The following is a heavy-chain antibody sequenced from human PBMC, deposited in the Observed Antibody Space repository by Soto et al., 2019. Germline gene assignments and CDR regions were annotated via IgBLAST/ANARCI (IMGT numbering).Heavy chain of an antibody. V-gene: IGHV4-39*01. Sequence: SETLSLTCTVSGGSISSSSYYWGWIRQPPGKGLEWIGSVYYSGSTYYNPSLKSRVNISVDTSKNQFSLKLSSVTAAHTAVYYCGGLRAEPHLSHGMDVWGQGTTVTVSS. J-gene: IGHJ6*02. CDR1: GGSISSSSYY. CDR3: GGLRAEPHLSHGMDV. CDR2: VYYSGST.